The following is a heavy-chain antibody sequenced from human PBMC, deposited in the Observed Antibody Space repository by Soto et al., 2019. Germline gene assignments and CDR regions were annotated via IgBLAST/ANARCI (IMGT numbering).Heavy chain of an antibody. CDR1: GFTFSSYG. Sequence: GESLKISCAASGFTFSSYGMHWVRQAPGKGLEWVAVISYDGSNKYYADSVKGRFTISRDNSKNTLYLQMNSLRAEDTAVYYCAKGGGRAARRIYYFDYWGQGTLVTVSS. CDR3: AKGGGRAARRIYYFDY. CDR2: ISYDGSNK. D-gene: IGHD6-6*01. J-gene: IGHJ4*02. V-gene: IGHV3-30*18.